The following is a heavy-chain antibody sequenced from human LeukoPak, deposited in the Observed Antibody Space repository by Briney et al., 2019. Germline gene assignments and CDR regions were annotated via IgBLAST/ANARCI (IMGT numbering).Heavy chain of an antibody. D-gene: IGHD3-22*01. CDR2: INWNGGST. CDR3: ARDHGGSGYYRYFDY. Sequence: GGSLRLSCAASGFTFDDYGMSWVRQAPGKGLEWVSGINWNGGSTGYADSVKGRFTISRDNAKNTLYLQMNSLRAEDTALYYCARDHGGSGYYRYFDYWGQGTLVTVSS. V-gene: IGHV3-20*04. CDR1: GFTFDDYG. J-gene: IGHJ4*02.